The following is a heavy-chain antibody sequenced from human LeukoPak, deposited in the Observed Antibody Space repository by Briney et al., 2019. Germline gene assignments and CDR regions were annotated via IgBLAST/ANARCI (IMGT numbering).Heavy chain of an antibody. CDR1: GSTFRNYW. CDR3: ASLQTVPTIGNGF. CDR2: INRDGSER. V-gene: IGHV3-7*01. Sequence: PGGSLRLSCEVSGSTFRNYWMSWIRQVPGKGLEWLACINRDGSERHYVDSVRGRFTVSTDSAKNSLFLQMNSLRAEDTAVYYCASLQTVPTIGNGFWGQGTLVTVFS. J-gene: IGHJ4*02. D-gene: IGHD5-24*01.